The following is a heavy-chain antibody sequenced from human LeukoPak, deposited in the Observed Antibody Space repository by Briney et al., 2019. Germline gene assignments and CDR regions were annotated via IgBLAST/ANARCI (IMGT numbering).Heavy chain of an antibody. Sequence: GGSLRLSCVASGFTFSSYWMHWVRQAPGKGLVWVSRISSDGTITGYADSVKGRFTISRDNAKNTLYLQMNGLRAEDAAVYYCAALEPDYWGQGTLVTVSS. J-gene: IGHJ4*02. CDR1: GFTFSSYW. CDR2: ISSDGTIT. CDR3: AALEPDY. V-gene: IGHV3-74*01. D-gene: IGHD3-16*02.